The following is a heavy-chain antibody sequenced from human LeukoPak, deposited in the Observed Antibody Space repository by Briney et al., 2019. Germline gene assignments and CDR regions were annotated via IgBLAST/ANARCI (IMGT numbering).Heavy chain of an antibody. V-gene: IGHV4-59*01. Sequence: PSETLSLTSTVSGGSISSYYWSWIRQPPGKGLEWIGYIYYSGSTNYNPSLKSRVTISVDTSKNQFSLKLSSVTAADTAVYYCARMDHNCGGGCYSAFDIWGQGTMVTVSS. CDR1: GGSISSYY. D-gene: IGHD2-21*02. CDR2: IYYSGST. J-gene: IGHJ3*02. CDR3: ARMDHNCGGGCYSAFDI.